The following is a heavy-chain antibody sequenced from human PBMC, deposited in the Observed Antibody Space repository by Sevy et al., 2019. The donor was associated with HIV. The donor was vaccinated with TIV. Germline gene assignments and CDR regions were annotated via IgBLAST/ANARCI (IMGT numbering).Heavy chain of an antibody. CDR1: GGSITSLY. CDR2: IYYNGHI. V-gene: IGHV4-59*08. Sequence: SETLSLTCTVSGGSITSLYWNWIRQPPGKGLEWIANIYYNGHINYNPSLKSRVTLSLDTSKNQFSLRWSSVTAADTAMYYCAGENAWGRGYSWGQRTLSTVSS. D-gene: IGHD1-26*01. J-gene: IGHJ4*02. CDR3: AGENAWGRGYS.